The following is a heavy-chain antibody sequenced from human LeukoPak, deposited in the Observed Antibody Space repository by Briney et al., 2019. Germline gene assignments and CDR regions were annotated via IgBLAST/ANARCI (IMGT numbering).Heavy chain of an antibody. Sequence: PGGSLRLSCAASGFTFSSYAMSWVRQAPGKGLEWVSAISGSGGSTYYADSVKGRFTISRDNSKNTLYLQMNSLRAEDTAVYSCAKADIVVVVAADPPSFDYWGQGTLVTVSS. CDR1: GFTFSSYA. CDR2: ISGSGGST. V-gene: IGHV3-23*01. CDR3: AKADIVVVVAADPPSFDY. J-gene: IGHJ4*02. D-gene: IGHD2-15*01.